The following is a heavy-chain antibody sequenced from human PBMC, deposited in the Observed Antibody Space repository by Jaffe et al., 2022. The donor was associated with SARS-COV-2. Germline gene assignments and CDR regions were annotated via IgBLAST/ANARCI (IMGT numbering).Heavy chain of an antibody. Sequence: QVQLVQSGAEVKKPGASVKVSCKASGYTFTSYGISWVRQAPGQGLEWMGWISAYNGNTNYAQKLQGRVTMTTDTSTSTAYMELRSLRSDDTAVYYCAREGYYYDSSGYRFNGTLDYWGQGTLVTVSS. V-gene: IGHV1-18*01. J-gene: IGHJ4*02. D-gene: IGHD3-22*01. CDR3: AREGYYYDSSGYRFNGTLDY. CDR1: GYTFTSYG. CDR2: ISAYNGNT.